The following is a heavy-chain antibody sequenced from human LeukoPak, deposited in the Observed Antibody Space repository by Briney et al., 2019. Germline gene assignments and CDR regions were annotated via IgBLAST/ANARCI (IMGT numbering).Heavy chain of an antibody. Sequence: GGSLRLSCEASGFTVSGNYMNWIRQAPGKGLEWVSVIYSGGNTYYADSVKGRFSISRDNSKNTLYLQMNSLRVEDTAVYYCAEETYCGGDCLGAFDIWGQGTMVTVSS. CDR3: AEETYCGGDCLGAFDI. V-gene: IGHV3-66*01. CDR1: GFTVSGNY. CDR2: IYSGGNT. D-gene: IGHD2-21*02. J-gene: IGHJ3*02.